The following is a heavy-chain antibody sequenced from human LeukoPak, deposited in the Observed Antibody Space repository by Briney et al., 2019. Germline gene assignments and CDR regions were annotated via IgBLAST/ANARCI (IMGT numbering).Heavy chain of an antibody. CDR3: ARWDYYDSSGYRKYYFDY. Sequence: SETLSLTCSVSGGSITTHYWSWIRQPPGKGLEWIGYVHHTDSPNFNPSLKSRVTISLDTSKNQFSLKLTSVTAADTAVYYCARWDYYDSSGYRKYYFDYWGQGTLVTVSS. J-gene: IGHJ4*02. CDR1: GGSITTHY. CDR2: VHHTDSP. D-gene: IGHD3-22*01. V-gene: IGHV4-59*08.